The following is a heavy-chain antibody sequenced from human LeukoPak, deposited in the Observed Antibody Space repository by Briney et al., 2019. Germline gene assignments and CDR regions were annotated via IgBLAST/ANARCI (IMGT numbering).Heavy chain of an antibody. D-gene: IGHD4-23*01. J-gene: IGHJ4*02. Sequence: GGSLRLSCAASGFSFRSYPMSWVRQAPGKGLEWVSYISSSGSTIYYADSVKGRFTISRDNAKNSLYLQMNSLRAEDTAVYYCARRAGGYSHPYDYWGQGILVTVSS. CDR3: ARRAGGYSHPYDY. CDR2: ISSSGSTI. V-gene: IGHV3-48*04. CDR1: GFSFRSYP.